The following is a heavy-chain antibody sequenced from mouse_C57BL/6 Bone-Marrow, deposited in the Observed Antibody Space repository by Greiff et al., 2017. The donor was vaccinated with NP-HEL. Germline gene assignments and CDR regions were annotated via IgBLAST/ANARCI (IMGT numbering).Heavy chain of an antibody. V-gene: IGHV5-4*01. D-gene: IGHD1-1*01. CDR2: ISDGGSYT. J-gene: IGHJ1*03. CDR3: ARQYYGSSYGYWYFDV. CDR1: GFTFSSYA. Sequence: EVQLVESGGGLVKPGGSLKLSCAASGFTFSSYAMSWVRQTPEKRLEWVATISDGGSYTYYPDNVKGRFTISRDNAKNNLYLQMSHLKSEDTAMYYCARQYYGSSYGYWYFDVWGTGTTVTVSS.